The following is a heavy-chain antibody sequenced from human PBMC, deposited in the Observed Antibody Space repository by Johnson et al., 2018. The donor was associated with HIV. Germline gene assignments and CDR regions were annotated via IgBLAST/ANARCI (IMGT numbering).Heavy chain of an antibody. CDR2: FYRNGGST. CDR1: GFTVSRNY. V-gene: IGHV3-20*04. Sequence: VQLVESGGGLVQPGGSLRLSCAASGFTVSRNYMSWVRQAPGKGLEWVSGFYRNGGSTGYAASVQGQFSISRDNAKNSLYLQMNSLTVDDTALYYCARDPTTQNSRLTGDFGAFDIWGQGTMVTVTS. CDR3: ARDPTTQNSRLTGDFGAFDI. J-gene: IGHJ3*02. D-gene: IGHD7-27*01.